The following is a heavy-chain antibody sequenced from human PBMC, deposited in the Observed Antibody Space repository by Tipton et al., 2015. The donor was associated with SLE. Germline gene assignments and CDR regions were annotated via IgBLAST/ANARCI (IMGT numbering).Heavy chain of an antibody. CDR3: ARDTNSGWLAFGY. V-gene: IGHV3-53*01. D-gene: IGHD6-19*01. Sequence: SLRLSCAASGFTVSSNYMSWVRQAPGKGLEWVSVIYSGGSTYYADSVKGRFTISRDNSKNTLYLQMNSLRAEDTAVYYCARDTNSGWLAFGYWRLGSLVTVSS. CDR1: GFTVSSNY. CDR2: IYSGGST. J-gene: IGHJ4*02.